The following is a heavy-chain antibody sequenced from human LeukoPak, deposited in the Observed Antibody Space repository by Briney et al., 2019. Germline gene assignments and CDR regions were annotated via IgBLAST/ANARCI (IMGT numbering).Heavy chain of an antibody. V-gene: IGHV4-4*02. CDR2: IYHSGST. J-gene: IGHJ5*02. CDR3: ARGRGRGYSGYVSNWFDP. Sequence: PSGTLSLTCAVPGGSNSSSNWWSWVRQPPGKGLEWIGEIYHSGSTNYNPSLKSRVTISVDKSKNQFSLKLSSVTAADTAVYYCARGRGRGYSGYVSNWFDPWGQGTLVTVSS. CDR1: GGSNSSSNW. D-gene: IGHD5-12*01.